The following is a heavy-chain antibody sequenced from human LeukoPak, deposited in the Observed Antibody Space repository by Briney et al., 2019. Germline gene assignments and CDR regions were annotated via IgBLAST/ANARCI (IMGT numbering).Heavy chain of an antibody. CDR2: IYYSGST. V-gene: IGHV4-30-4*01. Sequence: PSQTLSLTCTVSGGSISSGDHYWSWIRQPPGKGLEWIGYIYYSGSTYYNPSLKSRVTISVDTSKNQFSLKLSSVTAADTAVYYCALRGSYYDSSGYRSVGAFDIWGQGTMVTVSS. CDR3: ALRGSYYDSSGYRSVGAFDI. CDR1: GGSISSGDHY. D-gene: IGHD3-22*01. J-gene: IGHJ3*02.